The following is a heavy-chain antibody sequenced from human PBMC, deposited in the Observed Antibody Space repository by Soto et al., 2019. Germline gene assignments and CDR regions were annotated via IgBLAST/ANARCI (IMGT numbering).Heavy chain of an antibody. CDR3: ARAVGQFDP. Sequence: ASVNVSCKSSGYTFSSYSFHWVRQAPGQRLEWMGWINAANGNVKYSQKFQGRVTITRDTSASTAYMELSSLRSEDTAVYYCARAVGQFDPWGQGTLVTVSS. CDR1: GYTFSSYS. V-gene: IGHV1-3*01. J-gene: IGHJ5*02. CDR2: INAANGNV. D-gene: IGHD6-19*01.